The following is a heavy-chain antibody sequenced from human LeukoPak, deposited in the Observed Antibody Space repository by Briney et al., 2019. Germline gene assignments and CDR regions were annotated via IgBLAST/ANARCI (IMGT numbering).Heavy chain of an antibody. D-gene: IGHD3-3*01. V-gene: IGHV3-7*01. CDR1: GFTFSSYW. J-gene: IGHJ4*02. CDR2: IKQDGSEK. Sequence: GGSLRLSCAASGFTFSSYWMSWVRQAPGKGLEWVANIKQDGSEKDYVDSVKGRFTISRDNAKNSLYLQMNSLRAEDTAVYYCARDNYDSWSGYYFDYWGQGTLVTVSS. CDR3: ARDNYDSWSGYYFDY.